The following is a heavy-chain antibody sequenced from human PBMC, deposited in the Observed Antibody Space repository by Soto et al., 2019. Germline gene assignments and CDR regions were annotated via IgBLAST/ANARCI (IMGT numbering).Heavy chain of an antibody. D-gene: IGHD4-17*01. CDR1: GGSFSGYY. CDR2: INHSGST. CDR3: AREGYGDYVGSSPFWGY. Sequence: SETLSLTCAVYGGSFSGYYWSWIRQPPGKGLEWIGEINHSGSTNYNPSLKSRVTISVDTSKNQFSLKLSSATAADTAVYYCAREGYGDYVGSSPFWGYWGQGTLVTVSS. V-gene: IGHV4-34*01. J-gene: IGHJ4*02.